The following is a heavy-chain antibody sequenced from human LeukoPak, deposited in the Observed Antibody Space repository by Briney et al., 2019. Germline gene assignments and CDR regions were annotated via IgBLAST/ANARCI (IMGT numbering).Heavy chain of an antibody. CDR1: GFKFRDYG. CDR2: ISYDGATE. V-gene: IGHV3-30*18. D-gene: IGHD3-3*01. J-gene: IGHJ4*02. Sequence: GGSLRLSCLVSGFKFRDYGMHWVRQAPGKGLEWVAHISYDGATEHYADSVRGRFTVSRDDSKNTAYLQMDSLRPEDTPSYFCAKVGFAFDYWGQGTVVTVSS. CDR3: AKVGFAFDY.